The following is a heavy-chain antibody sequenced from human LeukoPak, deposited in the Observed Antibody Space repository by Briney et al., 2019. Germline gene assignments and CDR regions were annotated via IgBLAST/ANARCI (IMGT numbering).Heavy chain of an antibody. Sequence: PSETLSLTCTVSGGSISSYYWSWIRQPPGKGLEWIGYIYYSGSTNYNPSLKGRVTISVDTSKNQFSLKLSSVTAADTAVYYCARDRVAGTIDIWGQGTMVTVSS. V-gene: IGHV4-59*01. J-gene: IGHJ3*02. D-gene: IGHD6-19*01. CDR2: IYYSGST. CDR1: GGSISSYY. CDR3: ARDRVAGTIDI.